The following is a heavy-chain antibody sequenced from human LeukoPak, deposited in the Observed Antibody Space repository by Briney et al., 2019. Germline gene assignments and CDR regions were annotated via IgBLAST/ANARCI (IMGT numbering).Heavy chain of an antibody. Sequence: SETLSLTCTVSGGSISSYYWSWIRQPPGKGLEWIGYIYYSGSTNYNPSLKSRVTISVDTSKNQFSLKLSSVTAADTDVYYCARGAYYYDSSGYYPGNFQHWGQGTLVTVSS. J-gene: IGHJ1*01. CDR3: ARGAYYYDSSGYYPGNFQH. CDR2: IYYSGST. CDR1: GGSISSYY. V-gene: IGHV4-59*01. D-gene: IGHD3-22*01.